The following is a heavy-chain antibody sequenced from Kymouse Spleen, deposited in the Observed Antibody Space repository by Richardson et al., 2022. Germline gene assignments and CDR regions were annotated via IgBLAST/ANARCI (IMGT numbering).Heavy chain of an antibody. Sequence: EVQLVESGGGLVQPGGSLKLSCAASGFTFSGSAMHWVRQASGKGLEWVGRIRSKANSYATAYAASVKGRFTISRDDSKNTAYLQMNSLKTEDTAVYYCMGYYGSGSSVYYYYGMDVWGQGTTVTVSS. CDR1: GFTFSGSA. V-gene: IGHV3-73*02. CDR3: MGYYGSGSSVYYYYGMDV. J-gene: IGHJ6*02. CDR2: IRSKANSYAT. D-gene: IGHD3-10*01.